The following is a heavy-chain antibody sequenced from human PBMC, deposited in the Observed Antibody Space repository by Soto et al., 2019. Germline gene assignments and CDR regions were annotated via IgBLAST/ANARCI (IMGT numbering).Heavy chain of an antibody. CDR2: ISYDGSNK. D-gene: IGHD5-12*01. CDR3: AKDRSVAATMNSFDY. Sequence: GGALRFSCAASGFTFSSYVMHWVRQAPEKRLERGAIISYDGSNKYYADSVKGRSTITRDNSKNTQYLQRNSRRADDTAVYYCAKDRSVAATMNSFDYWGQGTLVTVSS. V-gene: IGHV3-30*18. J-gene: IGHJ4*02. CDR1: GFTFSSYV.